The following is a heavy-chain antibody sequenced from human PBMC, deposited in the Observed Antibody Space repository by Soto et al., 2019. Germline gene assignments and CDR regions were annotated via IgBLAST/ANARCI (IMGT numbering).Heavy chain of an antibody. CDR1: GFTVSSNY. CDR2: IYSGGST. V-gene: IGHV3-53*04. D-gene: IGHD3-22*01. Sequence: GGSLRLSCAASGFTVSSNYMSWVRQAPGKGLEWVSVIYSGGSTYYADSVKGRFTISRHNSKNTLYLQMNSLRAEDTAVYYCAREGARLDEDGMDVWGQGTTVTVSS. J-gene: IGHJ6*02. CDR3: AREGARLDEDGMDV.